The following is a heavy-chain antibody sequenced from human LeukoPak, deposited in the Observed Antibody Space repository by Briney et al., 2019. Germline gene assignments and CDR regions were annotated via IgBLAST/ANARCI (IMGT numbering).Heavy chain of an antibody. CDR2: ISGSGGST. D-gene: IGHD1-14*01. V-gene: IGHV3-23*01. J-gene: IGHJ4*02. Sequence: GGPLRLSCAASGFTLRSYAMSWVRQAPGKGLEWVSSISGSGGSTYYADSVKGRFTISRDNSKDTLYLQMNSLRAEDTAIYYWAKPGGTPHYSFDYWGRETLAPSPQ. CDR1: GFTLRSYA. CDR3: AKPGGTPHYSFDY.